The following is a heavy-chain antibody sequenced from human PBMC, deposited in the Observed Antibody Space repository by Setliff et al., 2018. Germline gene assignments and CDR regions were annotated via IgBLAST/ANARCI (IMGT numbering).Heavy chain of an antibody. Sequence: SETMSLTCTVSGASVRSHYWSWIRQSPEKGLEWIGFFFYSGDTKSNPSLKSRVTMSVDTSKNQFSLKLNSVTAADTAVYYCARDRTYYGAGTYTRYFDYWGQGTLVTVSS. V-gene: IGHV4-59*02. CDR1: GASVRSHY. J-gene: IGHJ4*02. CDR2: FFYSGDT. CDR3: ARDRTYYGAGTYTRYFDY. D-gene: IGHD3-10*01.